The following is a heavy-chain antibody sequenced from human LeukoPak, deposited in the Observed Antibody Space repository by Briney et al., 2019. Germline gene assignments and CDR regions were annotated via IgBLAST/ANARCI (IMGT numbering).Heavy chain of an antibody. Sequence: PSETLSLTCAVYGGSFSGYYWSWIRQPPGKGLEWIGETNHSGSTNYNPSLKSRVTISVDTSKNQFSLKLSSVTAADTAVYYCARTGYGDYPFDYWGQGTLVTVSS. J-gene: IGHJ4*02. CDR3: ARTGYGDYPFDY. CDR2: TNHSGST. V-gene: IGHV4-34*01. CDR1: GGSFSGYY. D-gene: IGHD4-17*01.